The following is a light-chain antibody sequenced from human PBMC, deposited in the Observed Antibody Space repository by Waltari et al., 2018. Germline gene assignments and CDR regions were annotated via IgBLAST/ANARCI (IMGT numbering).Light chain of an antibody. CDR2: CAS. CDR1: PSVTCA. Sequence: APHTSRASPSVTCAITWSQQKPGQALRLLSYCASNRATGIPDRFSESGSGTDFSRTISVLEPEDFAVYYCQHYLGLPVTFGQSTRVEVK. V-gene: IGKV3D-15*03. J-gene: IGKJ1*01. CDR3: QHYLGLPVT.